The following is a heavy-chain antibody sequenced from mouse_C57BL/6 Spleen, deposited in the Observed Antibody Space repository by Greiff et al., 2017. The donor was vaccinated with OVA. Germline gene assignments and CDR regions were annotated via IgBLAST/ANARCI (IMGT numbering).Heavy chain of an antibody. V-gene: IGHV3-6*01. Sequence: EVKLQESGPGLVKPSQSLSLTCSVTGYSITSCYYWNWIRQFPGNKLEWMGYISYDGSNNYNPSLKNRISITRDTSKNQFFLKLNSVTTEDTATYYCARGGVYYGSPWFAYWGQGTLVTVSA. CDR1: GYSITSCYY. J-gene: IGHJ3*01. CDR2: ISYDGSN. CDR3: ARGGVYYGSPWFAY. D-gene: IGHD2-1*01.